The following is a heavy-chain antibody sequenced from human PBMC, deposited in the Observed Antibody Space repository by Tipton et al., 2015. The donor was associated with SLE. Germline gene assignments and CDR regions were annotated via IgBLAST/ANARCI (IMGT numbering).Heavy chain of an antibody. CDR3: ARGWDYTERYRYFDL. V-gene: IGHV4-30-4*01. CDR2: IYDSGSGST. D-gene: IGHD2-2*02. CDR1: GGSISSGDYY. Sequence: LRLSCTVSGGSISSGDYYWSWIRQPPGKGLEWIGYIYDSGSGSTYYNPSLKSRVTISVDTSKNELSLRMTSVTAADTAVYYCARGWDYTERYRYFDLWGRGTLVTVSS. J-gene: IGHJ2*01.